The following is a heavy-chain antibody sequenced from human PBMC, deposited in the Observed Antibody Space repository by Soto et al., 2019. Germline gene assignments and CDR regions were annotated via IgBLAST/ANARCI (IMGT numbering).Heavy chain of an antibody. D-gene: IGHD6-13*01. CDR3: ARDGSSSWFGFDP. J-gene: IGHJ5*02. V-gene: IGHV4-59*01. CDR1: GGSISSYY. CDR2: IYYSGST. Sequence: SETLSVTCTVSGGSISSYYWSWIRQPPGKGLEWIGYIYYSGSTNYNPSLKSRVTISVDTSKNQFSLKLSSVTAADTAVYYCARDGSSSWFGFDPWGQGTLVTVSS.